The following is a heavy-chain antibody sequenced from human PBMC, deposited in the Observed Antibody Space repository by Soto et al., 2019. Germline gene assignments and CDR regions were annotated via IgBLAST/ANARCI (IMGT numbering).Heavy chain of an antibody. CDR2: ILYDGTKK. CDR1: GFTFSSYG. V-gene: IGHV3-30*18. Sequence: GGSLRLSCAASGFTFSSYGMHWVRQAPGKGLEWVAVILYDGTKKFYADSMKGRFTISRDNSKNTLYLQMNNLRVEDTAVYYCAKDRGALRWSEEHFYFDYWGQGTLVTVSS. D-gene: IGHD4-17*01. CDR3: AKDRGALRWSEEHFYFDY. J-gene: IGHJ4*02.